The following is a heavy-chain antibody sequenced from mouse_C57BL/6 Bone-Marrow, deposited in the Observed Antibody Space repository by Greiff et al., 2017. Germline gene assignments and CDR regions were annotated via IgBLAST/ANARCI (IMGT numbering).Heavy chain of an antibody. CDR2: IYPGSGST. D-gene: IGHD1-1*01. J-gene: IGHJ2*01. V-gene: IGHV1-55*01. CDR3: ARYGSSFYYFDY. CDR1: GYTFTSYW. Sequence: VQLQQPGAELVKPGASVKMSCKASGYTFTSYWITWVKQRPGQGLEWIGDIYPGSGSTNYNEKFKSKATLTVDTSSSTAYMQLSSLTSEDSAVYYCARYGSSFYYFDYWGQGTTLTVSS.